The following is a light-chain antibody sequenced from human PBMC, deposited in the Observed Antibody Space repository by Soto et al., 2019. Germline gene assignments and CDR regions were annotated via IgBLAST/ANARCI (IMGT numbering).Light chain of an antibody. V-gene: IGLV2-14*01. CDR2: DVS. Sequence: QSVLTQPASVSGSPGQSITISCTGTSSDVGAYNYVSWYQQHPGKAPKLMIYDVSNRPSGVSNRFSGSKSGNTASLTISGLQAEDEADYYCSSYRSSNTVVFGGGTKVTVL. J-gene: IGLJ2*01. CDR3: SSYRSSNTVV. CDR1: SSDVGAYNY.